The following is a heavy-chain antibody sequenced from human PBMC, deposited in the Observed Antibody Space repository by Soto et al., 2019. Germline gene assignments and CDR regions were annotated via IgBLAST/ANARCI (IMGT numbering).Heavy chain of an antibody. J-gene: IGHJ4*02. D-gene: IGHD4-17*01. Sequence: GGSLRLSCAASGFTFSSYGMHWVRQAPGKGLEWVAVISYDGSNKYYADSVKGRFTISRDNSKNTLYLQMNSLRAEDTAVYYCASSDRTTVTAYFDYWGKGTLVTVSS. CDR1: GFTFSSYG. CDR2: ISYDGSNK. V-gene: IGHV3-30*03. CDR3: ASSDRTTVTAYFDY.